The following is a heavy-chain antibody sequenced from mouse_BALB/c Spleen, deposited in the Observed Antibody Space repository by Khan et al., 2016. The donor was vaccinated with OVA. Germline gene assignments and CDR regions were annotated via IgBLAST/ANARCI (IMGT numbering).Heavy chain of an antibody. CDR3: AREGAYYRSDGWFAY. D-gene: IGHD2-14*01. Sequence: QVQLKQSGAELARPGASVKMSCKASGYTFTSYTMHWIKQRPGQGLEWIGYINPSNSYTNYNQKFKDKATLTADKSSSTAYMQLSSLTSEDSAVYDCAREGAYYRSDGWFAYWGQGTLVTVSA. V-gene: IGHV1-4*01. CDR2: INPSNSYT. J-gene: IGHJ3*01. CDR1: GYTFTSYT.